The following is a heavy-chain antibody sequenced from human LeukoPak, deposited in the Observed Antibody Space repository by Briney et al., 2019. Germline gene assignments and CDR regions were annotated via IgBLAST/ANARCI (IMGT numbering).Heavy chain of an antibody. CDR2: ISGSGGST. CDR1: GSTVSSNY. J-gene: IGHJ4*02. Sequence: PGGSLRLSCAASGSTVSSNYMSWVRQAPGKGLEWVSAISGSGGSTYYADSVKGRLTISRDNSKNTLYLQMNSLRAEDTAVYYCAKDRNWLPTGYLDYWGQGTLVTVSS. V-gene: IGHV3-23*01. D-gene: IGHD3-9*01. CDR3: AKDRNWLPTGYLDY.